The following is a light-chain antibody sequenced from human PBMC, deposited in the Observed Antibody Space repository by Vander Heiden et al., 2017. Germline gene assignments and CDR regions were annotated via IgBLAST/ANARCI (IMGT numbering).Light chain of an antibody. CDR1: SSNIGASYD. J-gene: IGLJ1*01. CDR2: LNS. V-gene: IGLV1-40*01. CDR3: QSYDSSLSGYV. Sequence: QSVLTQPPSMSGPPGQKGTICCSGRSSNIGASYDVHWYQQLPGTAPNPLIYLNSNRPSGVPDRFSGSKSGTSASLAITGLQAEDEADYYCQSYDSSLSGYVFGTGTKVTVL.